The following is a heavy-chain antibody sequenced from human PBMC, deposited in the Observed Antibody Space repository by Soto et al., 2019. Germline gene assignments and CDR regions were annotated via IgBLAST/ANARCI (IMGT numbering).Heavy chain of an antibody. Sequence: QVQLQESGPGLVTPSETLSLTCTVSGDSFSNYFWSWIRQPAGKGLEWIGRLYASGSTNYNPSLESRLTISLDTSQNQFSLKLSSVTAADTAFYYCASGNAWDVLLAYWGQGTLVTVSS. CDR2: LYASGST. V-gene: IGHV4-4*07. D-gene: IGHD3-10*02. CDR3: ASGNAWDVLLAY. J-gene: IGHJ4*02. CDR1: GDSFSNYF.